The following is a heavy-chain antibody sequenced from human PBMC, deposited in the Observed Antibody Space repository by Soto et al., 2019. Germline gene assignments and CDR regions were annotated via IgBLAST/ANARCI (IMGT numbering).Heavy chain of an antibody. D-gene: IGHD6-19*01. CDR3: ASDQGIAVASDAFDI. CDR2: IYHSGST. CDR1: GGSISSSNW. Sequence: PSETLSLTCAVSGGSISSSNWWSWVRQPPGKGLEWIGEIYHSGSTNYNPSLKSRVTISVDKSKNQFSLKLSSVTAADTAVYYCASDQGIAVASDAFDIWGQGTMVA. V-gene: IGHV4-4*02. J-gene: IGHJ3*02.